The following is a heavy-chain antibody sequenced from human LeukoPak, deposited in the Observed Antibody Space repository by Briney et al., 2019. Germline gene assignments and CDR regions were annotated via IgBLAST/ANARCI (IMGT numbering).Heavy chain of an antibody. CDR1: DGSISSGDYY. CDR2: IYYSGST. Sequence: SETLSLTCTVSDGSISSGDYYWSWIRQPPGKGLEWIGYIYYSGSTYYNPSLKSRVTISVDTSKDQFSLKLSSVTAADTAVYYCARKGLISSGYYDAFDIWGQGTMVTVSS. V-gene: IGHV4-30-4*08. D-gene: IGHD3-22*01. J-gene: IGHJ3*02. CDR3: ARKGLISSGYYDAFDI.